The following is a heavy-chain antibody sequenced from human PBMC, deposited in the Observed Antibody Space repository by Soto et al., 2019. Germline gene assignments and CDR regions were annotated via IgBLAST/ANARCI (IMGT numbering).Heavy chain of an antibody. Sequence: QVQLLQSGAQVKNPGSSVKVSCKASGGTFSSYAISWVRQAPGQRLEWMGGIIPIFGTANYRQTFQGRVTITAYEATSTGGMERSRRITEDPAVYYCGRDSVRSSIRDIVATWGSGGRDVWGQGTTVTVSS. D-gene: IGHD5-12*01. CDR2: IIPIFGTA. CDR1: GGTFSSYA. V-gene: IGHV1-69*01. CDR3: GRDSVRSSIRDIVATWGSGGRDV. J-gene: IGHJ6*01.